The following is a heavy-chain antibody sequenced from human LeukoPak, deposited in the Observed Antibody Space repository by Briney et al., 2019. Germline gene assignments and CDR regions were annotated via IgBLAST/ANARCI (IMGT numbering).Heavy chain of an antibody. J-gene: IGHJ4*02. Sequence: SVKVPCKASGGTFSSYAISWVRQAPGQGLEWMGGIIPIFGTANYAQKFQGRVTITADESTSTAYMELSSLRSEDTAVYYCARSKDIVVVVAASFDYWGQGTLVTVSS. V-gene: IGHV1-69*01. CDR1: GGTFSSYA. D-gene: IGHD2-15*01. CDR2: IIPIFGTA. CDR3: ARSKDIVVVVAASFDY.